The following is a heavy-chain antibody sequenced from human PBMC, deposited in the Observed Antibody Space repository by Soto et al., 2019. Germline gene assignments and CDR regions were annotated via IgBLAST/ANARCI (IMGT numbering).Heavy chain of an antibody. D-gene: IGHD5-18*01. CDR3: ARVDTAMVYYYYGMDV. CDR1: GGTFSSYA. CDR2: IIPIFGTA. J-gene: IGHJ6*02. Sequence: SVKVSCNASGGTFSSYAISWVRQAPGQGLEWMGGIIPIFGTANYAQKFQGRVTITADESTSTAYMELSSLRSEDTAVYYCARVDTAMVYYYYGMDVWGQGTTVTVSS. V-gene: IGHV1-69*13.